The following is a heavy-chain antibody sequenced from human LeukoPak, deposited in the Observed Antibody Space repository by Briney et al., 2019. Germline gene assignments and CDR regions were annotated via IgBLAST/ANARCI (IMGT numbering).Heavy chain of an antibody. Sequence: GASVKVSCKASGYTFTSYDINWVRQATGQGLEWMGWMNPNSGNTGYAQKFQGRVTMTRDTSISTAYMELSRLGSDDTAVYYCARAGVRSGWYVNWGQGTLVTVSS. D-gene: IGHD6-19*01. CDR1: GYTFTSYD. CDR2: MNPNSGNT. CDR3: ARAGVRSGWYVN. J-gene: IGHJ4*02. V-gene: IGHV1-8*01.